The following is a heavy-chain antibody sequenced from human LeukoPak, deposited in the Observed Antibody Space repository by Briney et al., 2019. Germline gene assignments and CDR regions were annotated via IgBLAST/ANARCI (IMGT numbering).Heavy chain of an antibody. V-gene: IGHV3-48*01. J-gene: IGHJ3*02. Sequence: GGSLRLSCAASGFTFSTYSINWVRQAPGKGLEWVSYISSTYDIYYADSVRGRFTISRDNSKNTLYLQMNSLRAEDTAVYYCAKGWGYYYGSGSHHDAFDIWGQGTMVTVSS. CDR3: AKGWGYYYGSGSHHDAFDI. CDR1: GFTFSTYS. CDR2: ISSTYDI. D-gene: IGHD3-10*01.